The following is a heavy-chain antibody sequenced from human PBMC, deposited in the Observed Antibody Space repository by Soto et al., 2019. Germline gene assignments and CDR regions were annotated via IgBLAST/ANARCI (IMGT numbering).Heavy chain of an antibody. CDR2: INPSGGST. D-gene: IGHD6-19*01. Sequence: QVQLVQSGAEVKKPGASVKVSCKESGYTFTSYYMHWVRQAPGQGLEWMGIINPSGGSTSYAQKFQGRVTMTRDTATSTVYMELSSLRSEDTAVYYCAREGQWLVADYWGQGTLVTVSS. V-gene: IGHV1-46*01. CDR1: GYTFTSYY. CDR3: AREGQWLVADY. J-gene: IGHJ4*02.